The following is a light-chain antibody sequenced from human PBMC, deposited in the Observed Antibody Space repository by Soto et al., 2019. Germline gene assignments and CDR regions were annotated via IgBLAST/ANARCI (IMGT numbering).Light chain of an antibody. J-gene: IGKJ3*01. V-gene: IGKV3-11*01. CDR1: QSVSDN. CDR2: DAS. CDR3: QQRSNWPTT. Sequence: EIVLTQSPATLYLSPGERATLSCRASQSVSDNLVWYRQKPGQAPGLLIYDASNRATGIPPRFSGSGSGTDFTLTISSLEPEDFAVYYCQQRSNWPTTFGPGTKVDIK.